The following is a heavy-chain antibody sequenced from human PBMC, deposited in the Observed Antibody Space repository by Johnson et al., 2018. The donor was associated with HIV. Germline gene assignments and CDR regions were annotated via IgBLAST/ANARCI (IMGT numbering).Heavy chain of an antibody. CDR3: AKDQHYYDSRNGGAFDI. CDR1: GFTFSSYA. J-gene: IGHJ3*02. CDR2: ISYDGSNK. V-gene: IGHV3-30-3*01. D-gene: IGHD3-22*01. Sequence: QVQLVESGGGVVQPGRSLRLSCAASGFTFSSYAMHWVRQAPGKGLEWVAVISYDGSNKYYVDSVKGRFTISRDNSKNTLYLQMNSLRAEDTAVYYCAKDQHYYDSRNGGAFDIWGQGTMVTVSS.